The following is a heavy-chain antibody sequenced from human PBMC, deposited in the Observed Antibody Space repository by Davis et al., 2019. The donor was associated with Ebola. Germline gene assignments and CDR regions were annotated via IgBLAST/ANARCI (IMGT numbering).Heavy chain of an antibody. V-gene: IGHV1-69*04. CDR1: GGTFSSYA. J-gene: IGHJ5*02. D-gene: IGHD2-2*01. CDR2: IIPILGIA. Sequence: SVKVSCKASGGTFSSYAISWVRQAPGQGLEWMGRIIPILGIANYAQKFQGRVTITADKFTSTAYMELSSLRSEDTAVYYCARDEYCSSTSCYPNWFDPWGQGTLVTVSS. CDR3: ARDEYCSSTSCYPNWFDP.